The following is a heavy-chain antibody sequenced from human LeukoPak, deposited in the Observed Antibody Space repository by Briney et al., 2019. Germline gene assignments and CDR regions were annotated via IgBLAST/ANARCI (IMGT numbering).Heavy chain of an antibody. D-gene: IGHD3-3*01. CDR1: GFTFSSYG. CDR3: AKGITIFGVVIRYYYYMDV. J-gene: IGHJ6*03. CDR2: IRYDGSNK. V-gene: IGHV3-30*02. Sequence: PGGSLRLSCAASGFTFSSYGMHWVRQAPGKGLEWVAFIRYDGSNKYYADSVKGRFPISRDNSKNTLYLQMNSLRAEDTAVYYCAKGITIFGVVIRYYYYMDVWGKGTTVTVSS.